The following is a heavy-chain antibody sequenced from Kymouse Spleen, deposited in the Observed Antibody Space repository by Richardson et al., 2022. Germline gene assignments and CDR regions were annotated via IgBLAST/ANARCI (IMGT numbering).Heavy chain of an antibody. J-gene: IGHJ6*02. CDR2: ISGSGGST. CDR1: GFTFSSYA. CDR3: AMDNWNYAYYYYYGMDV. D-gene: IGHD1-7*01. V-gene: IGHV3-23*04. Sequence: EVQLVESGGGLVQPGGSLRLSCAASGFTFSSYAMSWVRQAPGKGLEWVSAISGSGGSTYYADSVKGRFTISRDNSKNTLYLQMNSLRAEDTAVYYCAMDNWNYAYYYYYGMDVWGQGTTVTVSS.